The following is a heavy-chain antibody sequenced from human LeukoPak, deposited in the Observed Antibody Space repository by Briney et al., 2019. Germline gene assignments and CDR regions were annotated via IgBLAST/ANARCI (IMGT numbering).Heavy chain of an antibody. J-gene: IGHJ4*02. CDR3: ARGKVSAGGAFDS. CDR2: INYSGST. CDR1: GGSISGYY. D-gene: IGHD6-13*01. Sequence: SETLSLTCTVSGGSISGYYWTWIRQPPGKGLEWIGHINYSGSTTYNPSLKSRVTISLDTSKNQFSLKLSSVTAADTAVYYCARGKVSAGGAFDSWGQGTLVTASS. V-gene: IGHV4-59*01.